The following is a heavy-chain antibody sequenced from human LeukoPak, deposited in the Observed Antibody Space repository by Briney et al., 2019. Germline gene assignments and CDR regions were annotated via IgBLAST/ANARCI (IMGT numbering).Heavy chain of an antibody. CDR2: ISSSSSHI. Sequence: GGSLRLSCAASGVTFSNYSMNWVRQAPGKGLEWVSSISSSSSHIYYADSVKGRFTISRDNAKNSLYLQMNSLRAEDTAVYYCARGAFYFDYWGQGTLVTVSS. V-gene: IGHV3-21*01. CDR3: ARGAFYFDY. CDR1: GVTFSNYS. J-gene: IGHJ4*02. D-gene: IGHD1-26*01.